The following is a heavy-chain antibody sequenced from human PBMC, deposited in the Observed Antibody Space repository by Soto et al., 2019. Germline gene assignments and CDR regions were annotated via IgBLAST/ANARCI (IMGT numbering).Heavy chain of an antibody. CDR3: ARYCSGGSCYPDAFDI. V-gene: IGHV3-53*01. Sequence: PGGSLRLSCAASGFTVSSNYMSWVRQAPGKGLEWVSVIYSGGSTYYADSVKGRFTISRDNSKSTLYLQMNSLRAEDTAVYYCARYCSGGSCYPDAFDIWGQGTMVTVSS. J-gene: IGHJ3*02. D-gene: IGHD2-15*01. CDR2: IYSGGST. CDR1: GFTVSSNY.